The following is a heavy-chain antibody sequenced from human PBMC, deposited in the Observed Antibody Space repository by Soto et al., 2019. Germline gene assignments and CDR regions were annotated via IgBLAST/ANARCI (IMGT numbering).Heavy chain of an antibody. J-gene: IGHJ4*02. CDR3: ARDRASRDYYDSSGPTGHFDY. CDR2: IYYIGST. D-gene: IGHD3-22*01. V-gene: IGHV4-31*03. Sequence: QVQLQESGPGLVKPSQTLSLTYTVSVGSISSGGYYWSWIRQHQGKGLEWIGYIYYIGSTYYNPSLKKRVTISVDTSKNQLSLKLSSVTAADTAVYYCARDRASRDYYDSSGPTGHFDYWGQGTLVTVSS. CDR1: VGSISSGGYY.